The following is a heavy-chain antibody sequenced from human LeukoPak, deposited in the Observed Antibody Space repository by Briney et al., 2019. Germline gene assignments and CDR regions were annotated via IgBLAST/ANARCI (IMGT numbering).Heavy chain of an antibody. D-gene: IGHD3-9*01. CDR3: ARYYDILTGGYYFDY. Sequence: GASVKVSCMASVGTFSSYAISWVRQAPGQGLEWMGGIIPIFGTANYAQKFKGRVTITADKSTSTAYIELSSLRSEDTAVYYFARYYDILTGGYYFDYWGQGTLVTVSS. CDR2: IIPIFGTA. J-gene: IGHJ4*02. V-gene: IGHV1-69*06. CDR1: VGTFSSYA.